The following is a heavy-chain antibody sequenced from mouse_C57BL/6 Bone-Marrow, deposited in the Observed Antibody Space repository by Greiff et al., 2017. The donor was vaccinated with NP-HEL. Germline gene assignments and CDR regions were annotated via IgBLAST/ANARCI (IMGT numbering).Heavy chain of an antibody. CDR3: ARELGRWYAMDY. CDR2: IYPRSGNT. V-gene: IGHV1-81*01. CDR1: GYTFTSYG. J-gene: IGHJ4*01. D-gene: IGHD4-1*01. Sequence: ESGAELARPGASVKLSCKASGYTFTSYGISWVKQRTGQGLEWIGEIYPRSGNTYYNEKFKGKATLTADKSSSTAYMELRSLTSEDSAVYFCARELGRWYAMDYWGQGTSVTVSS.